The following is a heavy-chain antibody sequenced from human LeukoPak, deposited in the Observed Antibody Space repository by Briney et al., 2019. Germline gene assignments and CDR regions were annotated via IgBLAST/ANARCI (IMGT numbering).Heavy chain of an antibody. Sequence: GGSLRLSCAASGFTFSNYAMSWVRQAPGKGLGWVSAISGNGGARFYADSVKGRFTVSRDNSKNTLYLQINGLRVEDTAVYYCARVVPASSYWGQGTLVTVSS. CDR3: ARVVPASSY. V-gene: IGHV3-23*01. CDR2: ISGNGGAR. J-gene: IGHJ4*02. D-gene: IGHD2-15*01. CDR1: GFTFSNYA.